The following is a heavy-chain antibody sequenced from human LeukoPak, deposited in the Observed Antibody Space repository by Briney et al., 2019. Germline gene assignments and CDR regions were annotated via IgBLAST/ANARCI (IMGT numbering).Heavy chain of an antibody. V-gene: IGHV3-53*01. CDR3: ARDPSSAYYYYYGMDV. D-gene: IGHD6-13*01. CDR2: IYSGGST. J-gene: IGHJ6*04. Sequence: HPGGSLRLSCAASGCTVSSNYMSWVRQAPGKGLEWVSVIYSGGSTYYADSVKGRFTISGDNSKNTLYLQMNSLRAEDTAVYYCARDPSSAYYYYYGMDVWGKGTTVTVSS. CDR1: GCTVSSNY.